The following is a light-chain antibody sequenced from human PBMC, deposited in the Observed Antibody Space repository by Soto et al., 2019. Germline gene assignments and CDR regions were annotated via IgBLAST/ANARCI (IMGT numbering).Light chain of an antibody. CDR1: QSVSSIY. V-gene: IGKV3-20*01. CDR2: GAS. Sequence: EIVLTQSPGTVSLSPGERATLSCRASQSVSSIYSAWYQQKPGQAPRLLIYGASSRAIGIPDRFSGSGSGTEFTLTISRLEPEDFAVYYCQQYTTSPEWTFGQGTRVEIK. J-gene: IGKJ1*01. CDR3: QQYTTSPEWT.